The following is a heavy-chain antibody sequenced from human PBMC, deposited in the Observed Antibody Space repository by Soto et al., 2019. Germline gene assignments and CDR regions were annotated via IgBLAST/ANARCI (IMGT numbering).Heavy chain of an antibody. Sequence: PSETLSLTCTASGGSVSSGSYYWSWIRQPPGKGLEWIGYIYYSGSTNYNPSLKSRVTISVDTSKNQFSLKLSSVTAADTAVYYCARASYGRRINFDYWGQGTLVTVSS. CDR1: GGSVSSGSYY. CDR2: IYYSGST. J-gene: IGHJ4*02. D-gene: IGHD1-26*01. CDR3: ARASYGRRINFDY. V-gene: IGHV4-61*01.